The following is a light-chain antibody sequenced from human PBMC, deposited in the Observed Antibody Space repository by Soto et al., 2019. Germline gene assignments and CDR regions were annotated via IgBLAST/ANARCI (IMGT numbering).Light chain of an antibody. CDR2: AAS. CDR3: QQDXRYPLT. Sequence: AIQMTQSPSSLSASVGDSVTITCRASQGISDDLGWYQQKPGKAPKLLIYAASSLERGVPSRFSGSGSGTXXXXXXXXXXXEXXATYYCQQDXRYPLTFGGGTKVEIK. CDR1: QGISDD. V-gene: IGKV1-6*01. J-gene: IGKJ4*01.